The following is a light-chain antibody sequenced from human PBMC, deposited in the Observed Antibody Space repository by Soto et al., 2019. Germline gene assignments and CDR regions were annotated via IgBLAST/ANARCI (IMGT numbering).Light chain of an antibody. CDR3: SSYTRSSTLYV. CDR1: SSDVDGYNY. J-gene: IGLJ1*01. V-gene: IGLV2-14*01. CDR2: DVS. Sequence: QSALTQPASVSGSPGQSITISCTGTSSDVDGYNYVSWYQQHPGKAPKLMIYDVSNRPSGVSNRFSGSKSGNTASLTISGLQAEDEADYYCSSYTRSSTLYVFGTGTKVTVL.